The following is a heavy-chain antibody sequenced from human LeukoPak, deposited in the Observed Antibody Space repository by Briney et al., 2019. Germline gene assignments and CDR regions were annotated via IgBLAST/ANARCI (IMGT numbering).Heavy chain of an antibody. J-gene: IGHJ4*02. D-gene: IGHD1-26*01. CDR3: AKDQSVVYSGSYYRYFDY. V-gene: IGHV3-23*01. CDR1: GFTFSSYA. CDR2: ISGSGGST. Sequence: PGGSLRLSCAASGFTFSSYAMSWVRQAPGKGLEWVSAISGSGGSTYYADSVKGRFTISRDNSKNTLYLQMNSLRAEDRAVYYCAKDQSVVYSGSYYRYFDYWGQGTLVTVSS.